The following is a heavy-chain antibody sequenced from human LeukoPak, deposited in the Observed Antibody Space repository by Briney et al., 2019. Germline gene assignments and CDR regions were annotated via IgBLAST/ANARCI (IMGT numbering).Heavy chain of an antibody. Sequence: ASVKVSCKASGYTFSGTGWYLYWLRQAPGQGLECMGWIYPYTGATHYAQKFQGRVAMTRDTSISTAYMELSRLRPDDTAVYYCARDGPAQMVDFDYWGQGNLVTVSS. CDR2: IYPYTGAT. CDR1: GYTFSGTGWY. J-gene: IGHJ4*02. D-gene: IGHD3-10*01. V-gene: IGHV1-2*02. CDR3: ARDGPAQMVDFDY.